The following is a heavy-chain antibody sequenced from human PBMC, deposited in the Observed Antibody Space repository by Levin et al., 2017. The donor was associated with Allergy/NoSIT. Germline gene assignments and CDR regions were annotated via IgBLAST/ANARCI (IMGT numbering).Heavy chain of an antibody. Sequence: GSLRLSCAASGFTFSSYAMSWVRQAPGKGLEWVSAISGSGGSTYYADSVKGRFTISRDNSKNTLYLQMNSLRAEDTAVYYCAKPHITYYYDSSGYVDYWGQGTLVTVSS. V-gene: IGHV3-23*01. J-gene: IGHJ4*02. CDR3: AKPHITYYYDSSGYVDY. CDR2: ISGSGGST. CDR1: GFTFSSYA. D-gene: IGHD3-22*01.